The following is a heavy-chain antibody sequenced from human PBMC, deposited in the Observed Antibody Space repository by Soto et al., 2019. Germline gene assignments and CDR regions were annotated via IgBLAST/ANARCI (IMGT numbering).Heavy chain of an antibody. CDR1: GDSIGNFY. D-gene: IGHD2-8*01. J-gene: IGHJ2*01. CDR2: LSASGRT. Sequence: PSETPSLTCAISGDSIGNFYWSWIRQPAGKGLESLGRLSASGRTNYSPSLQSRVTMSLDRSKNRFSLRLTSVSAADTAVYFCARGMGRDFDLWGRGTRVTVS. CDR3: ARGMGRDFDL. V-gene: IGHV4-4*07.